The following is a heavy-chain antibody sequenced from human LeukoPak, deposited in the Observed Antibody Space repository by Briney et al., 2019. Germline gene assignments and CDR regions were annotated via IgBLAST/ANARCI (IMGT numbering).Heavy chain of an antibody. CDR3: ARAPDIAVTGFDC. CDR2: IYNGGNI. J-gene: IGHJ4*02. D-gene: IGHD6-19*01. V-gene: IGHV4-59*01. Sequence: SETLSLTCTVSGASISSYYWSWIRQTPRNGLEWIGSIYNGGNINYKPSLKSRVTISMDTSKSHFSLSLTSVTAADTAVYFCARAPDIAVTGFDCWGQGLLVTVSS. CDR1: GASISSYY.